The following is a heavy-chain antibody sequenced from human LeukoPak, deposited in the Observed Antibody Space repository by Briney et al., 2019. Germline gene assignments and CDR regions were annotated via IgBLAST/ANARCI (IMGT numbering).Heavy chain of an antibody. V-gene: IGHV3-53*01. CDR3: ARAGVVRQLDL. D-gene: IGHD3-10*01. J-gene: IGHJ5*02. CDR2: ISTAGKT. CDR1: GFTVTSNY. Sequence: GGSLRLTCTASGFTVTSNYMTWVRQGPGKGLEWVSLISTAGKTYYSDSVKGRFSISRDKSKTALYLGMNNLRDEDTAVYYCARAGVVRQLDLWGQGALVTVSS.